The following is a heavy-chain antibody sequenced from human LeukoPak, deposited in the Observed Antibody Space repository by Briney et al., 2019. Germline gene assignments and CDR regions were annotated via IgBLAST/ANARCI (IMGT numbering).Heavy chain of an antibody. CDR1: GLTFSNAW. V-gene: IGHV3-15*01. CDR3: ITDPGEWEPI. J-gene: IGHJ3*02. Sequence: PGGSLRLSCAASGLTFSNAWMSWVRQAPGKGLEWVGRIKSKTDGGTTDYGAPVKGRFIISRDDSKNTLYLQMNGLKIEDTAVYYCITDPGEWEPIWGQGTTVTVS. D-gene: IGHD1-26*01. CDR2: IKSKTDGGTT.